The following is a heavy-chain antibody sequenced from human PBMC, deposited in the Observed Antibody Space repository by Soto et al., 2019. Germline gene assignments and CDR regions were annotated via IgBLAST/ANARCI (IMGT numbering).Heavy chain of an antibody. CDR3: ATAPYGSGSYPWGY. CDR1: GYTLTELS. D-gene: IGHD3-10*01. V-gene: IGHV1-24*01. Sequence: ASVKVSCKVSGYTLTELSMHWVRPAPGKGLEGMGGFDPEDGETIYEQKFQGRVTMTEDTATDTAYMELSSLRSEDTAVYYCATAPYGSGSYPWGYWGQGTLVTVSS. J-gene: IGHJ4*02. CDR2: FDPEDGET.